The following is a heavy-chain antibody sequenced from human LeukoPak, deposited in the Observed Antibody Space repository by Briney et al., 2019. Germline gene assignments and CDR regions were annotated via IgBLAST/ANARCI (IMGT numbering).Heavy chain of an antibody. Sequence: GGSLRLSCAASGFSVSRNFMTWVRQAPGKGLEWVSIMYGDGSTYNADSVKGRFTISRDNSKNTLYLQMNSLRAEDTAVYYCAKDSSSRYFDAFDIWGQGTMVTVSS. D-gene: IGHD6-13*01. CDR2: MYGDGST. CDR1: GFSVSRNF. CDR3: AKDSSSRYFDAFDI. V-gene: IGHV3-66*01. J-gene: IGHJ3*02.